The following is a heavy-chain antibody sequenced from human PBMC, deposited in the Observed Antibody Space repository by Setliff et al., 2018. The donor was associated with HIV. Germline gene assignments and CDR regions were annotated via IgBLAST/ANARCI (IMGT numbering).Heavy chain of an antibody. CDR3: TKNLYSSRWSPLDY. V-gene: IGHV3-73*01. J-gene: IGHJ4*02. D-gene: IGHD6-13*01. CDR2: IKTEAEGCAT. CDR1: GFTFSGSP. Sequence: GGSLRLSCGASGFTFSGSPMHWVRQASGKGLEWVGRIKTEAEGCATAYAASVKGRFTISRDNSKNTLYLQMDSLRAGDTAVYYCTKNLYSSRWSPLDYWGQGTLVTVSS.